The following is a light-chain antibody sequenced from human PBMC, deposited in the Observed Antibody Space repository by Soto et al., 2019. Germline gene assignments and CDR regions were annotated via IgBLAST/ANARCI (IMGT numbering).Light chain of an antibody. Sequence: QSALTQPASVSGSPGQSITISCTGTSGDIGAYDYVSWYQQHPGKAPKLMIYDVSHRPSGVSDRFSGSKSGNTATLTISGLQAEDEADYYCTSYTTTSPVGFGGGTKVTVL. CDR2: DVS. V-gene: IGLV2-14*01. CDR1: SGDIGAYDY. CDR3: TSYTTTSPVG. J-gene: IGLJ2*01.